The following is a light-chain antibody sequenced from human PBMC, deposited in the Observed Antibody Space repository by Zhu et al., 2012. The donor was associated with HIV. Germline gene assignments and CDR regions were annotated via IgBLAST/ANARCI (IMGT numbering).Light chain of an antibody. CDR2: GTS. Sequence: DIQMTQSPSSLSVSVGDRVTITCRASQSVGQYLHWYQRKSGKAPNLLIFGTSNLQSGVPSRFSGSGFGTDFTLTISSLQPEDFATYFCLQSYTTPYTFGQGTNLEIK. J-gene: IGKJ2*01. CDR1: QSVGQY. CDR3: LQSYTTPYT. V-gene: IGKV1-39*01.